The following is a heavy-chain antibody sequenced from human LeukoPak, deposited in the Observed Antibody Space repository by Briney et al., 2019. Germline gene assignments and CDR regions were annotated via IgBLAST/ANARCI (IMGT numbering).Heavy chain of an antibody. J-gene: IGHJ4*02. CDR1: GYTFTGYY. Sequence: ASVKVSCKASGYTFTGYYMHWVRQAPGQGLEWMGWINPNSGGTNYAQKFQGRVTMTRDTSISTAYMELSRLISDDTAVYYCARDSDCTNGVCYRTDLDYWGQGTLVTVSS. CDR2: INPNSGGT. V-gene: IGHV1-2*02. D-gene: IGHD2-8*01. CDR3: ARDSDCTNGVCYRTDLDY.